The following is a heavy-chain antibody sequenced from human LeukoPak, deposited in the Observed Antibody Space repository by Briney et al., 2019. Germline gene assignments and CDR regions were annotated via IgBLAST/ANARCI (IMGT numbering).Heavy chain of an antibody. V-gene: IGHV3-48*01. Sequence: HPGGSLRLSCVVSGFTLSGHSINWVRQAPGKGLEWVSYISTISSTVYYADSLKGRFTISRDNAKNSLYLQMNSLRAEDTAVYYCARAWNHFDYWGQGTLVTVSS. CDR1: GFTLSGHS. D-gene: IGHD1-1*01. CDR3: ARAWNHFDY. CDR2: ISTISSTV. J-gene: IGHJ4*02.